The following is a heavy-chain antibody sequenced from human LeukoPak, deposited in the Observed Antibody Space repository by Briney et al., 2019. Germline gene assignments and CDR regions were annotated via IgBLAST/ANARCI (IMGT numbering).Heavy chain of an antibody. CDR2: ISSSSSYI. CDR1: GFTFSSYS. CDR3: ARGEWESQLLMPFDY. D-gene: IGHD1-26*01. J-gene: IGHJ4*02. Sequence: SGGSLRLSCAASGFTFSSYSMNWVRQAPGKGLEWVSSISSSSSYIYYADSVKGRFTISRDNAQNSLYLQMNSLRAEDTAVYYCARGEWESQLLMPFDYWGQGTLVTVSS. V-gene: IGHV3-21*01.